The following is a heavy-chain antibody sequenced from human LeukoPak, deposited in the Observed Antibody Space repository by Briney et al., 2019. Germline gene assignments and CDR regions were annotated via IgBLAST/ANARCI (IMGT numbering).Heavy chain of an antibody. J-gene: IGHJ4*02. CDR2: IKSKTDGGTT. CDR3: TTISGYCSSTSCYALYYFDY. V-gene: IGHV3-15*01. Sequence: PGGSLRLSCAASGFTFSNAWMSWVRQAPGKGLEWVGRIKSKTDGGTTDYAAPVKGRFTISRDDSKNTLYLQMNSLKTEDTAVYYCTTISGYCSSTSCYALYYFDYWGQGTLVTVSP. D-gene: IGHD2-2*01. CDR1: GFTFSNAW.